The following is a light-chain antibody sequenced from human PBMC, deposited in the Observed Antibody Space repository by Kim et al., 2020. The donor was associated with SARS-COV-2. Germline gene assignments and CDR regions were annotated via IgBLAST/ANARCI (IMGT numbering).Light chain of an antibody. Sequence: SPGERATPSCRASQSVSSSFLAWYQQKPGQAPRLLIYGASSWATGIPDRFSGSGSGTDFTLTISRLEPEDFAVYYCQQYVSSPRTFGQGTKVDIK. CDR3: QQYVSSPRT. CDR2: GAS. J-gene: IGKJ1*01. CDR1: QSVSSSF. V-gene: IGKV3-20*01.